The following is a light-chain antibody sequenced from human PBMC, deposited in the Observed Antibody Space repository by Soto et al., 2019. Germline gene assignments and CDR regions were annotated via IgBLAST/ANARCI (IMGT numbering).Light chain of an antibody. Sequence: EIKMTQSPSTLSASVGDGVPITCRASQSINRWLAWYQQKPGKAPKLLIYKASNLESGVPSRFSGSGSGTGFSLTISSLQPDDFATYYCQQYNSYSVTFGQGTKVDIK. CDR2: KAS. CDR1: QSINRW. V-gene: IGKV1-5*03. CDR3: QQYNSYSVT. J-gene: IGKJ1*01.